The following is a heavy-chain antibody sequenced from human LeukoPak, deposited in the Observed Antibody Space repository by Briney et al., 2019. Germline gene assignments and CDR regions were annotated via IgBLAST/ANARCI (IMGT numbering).Heavy chain of an antibody. Sequence: GGSLSLSCAASGFTFSSYAMTWVRQAPGKGLEWVSGISGSGGSTYYADSVKGRFTISRDNSKNTLYLQMNSLRADDTAVYYCAKGSDFDYWGQGTLVTVSS. J-gene: IGHJ4*02. CDR3: AKGSDFDY. D-gene: IGHD1-26*01. CDR2: ISGSGGST. V-gene: IGHV3-23*01. CDR1: GFTFSSYA.